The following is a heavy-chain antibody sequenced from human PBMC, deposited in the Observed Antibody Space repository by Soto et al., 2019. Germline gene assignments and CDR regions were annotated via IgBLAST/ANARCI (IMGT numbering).Heavy chain of an antibody. CDR3: VRVLLLYYYGMDV. J-gene: IGHJ6*02. D-gene: IGHD1-26*01. CDR1: GFTFSSYA. CDR2: ISGSGGST. V-gene: IGHV3-23*01. Sequence: PGGSLILSCASSGFTFSSYAMSLVRQAPGKGLEWVSAISGSGGSTYHADSVKGRFTISRDNSKNTLYLQMSSLRAEDTAVYYCVRVLLLYYYGMDVWGQGTTVTVSS.